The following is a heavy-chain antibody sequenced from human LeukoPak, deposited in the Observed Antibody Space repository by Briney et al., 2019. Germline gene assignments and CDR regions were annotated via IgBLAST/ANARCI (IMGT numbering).Heavy chain of an antibody. V-gene: IGHV3-73*01. Sequence: PGGSLKLSCAASGFTFSGSAMHWVRQASGKGLEWVGRIRSKANSYATAYAAPVKGRFTISRDDSKNTAYLQMNSLKTEDTAVYYCTRSGGYVDYWGQGTLVTVSS. J-gene: IGHJ4*02. CDR3: TRSGGYVDY. CDR1: GFTFSGSA. CDR2: IRSKANSYAT. D-gene: IGHD1-26*01.